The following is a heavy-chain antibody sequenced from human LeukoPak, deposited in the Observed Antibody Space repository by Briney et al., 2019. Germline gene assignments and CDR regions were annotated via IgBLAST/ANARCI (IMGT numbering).Heavy chain of an antibody. V-gene: IGHV4-61*01. D-gene: IGHD2-21*01. CDR1: GDSLRSRNSY. Sequence: SETLSLTCTVSGDSLRSRNSYWGWIRQPPGKGLEWIGYIYYSGSTNYNPSLKSRVTISVDTSKNQFSLKLSSVTAADTAVYYCASAPGEVVPTARGTNTLYYYYYYGMDVWGQGTTVTVSS. J-gene: IGHJ6*02. CDR3: ASAPGEVVPTARGTNTLYYYYYYGMDV. CDR2: IYYSGST.